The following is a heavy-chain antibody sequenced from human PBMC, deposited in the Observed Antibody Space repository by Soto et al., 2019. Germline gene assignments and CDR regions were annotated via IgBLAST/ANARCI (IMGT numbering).Heavy chain of an antibody. J-gene: IGHJ4*02. V-gene: IGHV4-4*02. D-gene: IGHD3-22*01. CDR2: IYHSGST. CDR1: GGSISSSNW. Sequence: SETLSLTCAVSGGSISSSNWWSWVRQPPGKGLEWIGEIYHSGSTNYNPSLKSRVTISVDKSKNQFSLKLSSVTAADTAVHYCARDTAKDYYDSSGYYDWGQGTLVTVSS. CDR3: ARDTAKDYYDSSGYYD.